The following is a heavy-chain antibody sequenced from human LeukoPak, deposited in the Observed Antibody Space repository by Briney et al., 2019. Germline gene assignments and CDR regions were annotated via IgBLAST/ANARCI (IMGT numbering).Heavy chain of an antibody. Sequence: SETLSLTCAVYGESFSGYYWSWIRQTPGKGLEWIGEINHTGGTNYNPSLKSRVTISGDTSKNQFSLKLSSVTATDTAMYYCARRPRNSGTYDGPSGLDYWGQGTPVTVSS. CDR2: INHTGGT. CDR3: ARRPRNSGTYDGPSGLDY. D-gene: IGHD1-26*01. V-gene: IGHV4-34*01. CDR1: GESFSGYY. J-gene: IGHJ4*02.